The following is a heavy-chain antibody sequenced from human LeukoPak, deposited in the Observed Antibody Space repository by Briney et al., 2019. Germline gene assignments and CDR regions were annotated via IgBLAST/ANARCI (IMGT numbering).Heavy chain of an antibody. V-gene: IGHV4-61*01. Sequence: SENLSLTCTVSGGSVSSGSYYWSWIRQPPGKGLEWIGYIYYSGSTNYNPSLKSRVTISVDTSKNQFSLKLSSVTAADTAVYYCARDSVYYDILTGYQHIYYFDYWGQGTLVTVSS. CDR3: ARDSVYYDILTGYQHIYYFDY. J-gene: IGHJ4*02. D-gene: IGHD3-9*01. CDR2: IYYSGST. CDR1: GGSVSSGSYY.